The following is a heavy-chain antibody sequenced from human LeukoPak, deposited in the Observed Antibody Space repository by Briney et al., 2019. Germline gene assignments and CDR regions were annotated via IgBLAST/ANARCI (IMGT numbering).Heavy chain of an antibody. CDR2: IGGSGTRT. D-gene: IGHD4-23*01. CDR1: GFTFTTYG. CDR3: AKERQGGNSYGDEAFYFDY. Sequence: GGTLRLSCSASGFTFTTYGMNWVRQAPGKGLEWVSGIGGSGTRTYYADSVKGRFTISRDNSKNTLYLQMHSLRAEDTAIYYCAKERQGGNSYGDEAFYFDYWGQGTLVTVSS. V-gene: IGHV3-23*01. J-gene: IGHJ4*02.